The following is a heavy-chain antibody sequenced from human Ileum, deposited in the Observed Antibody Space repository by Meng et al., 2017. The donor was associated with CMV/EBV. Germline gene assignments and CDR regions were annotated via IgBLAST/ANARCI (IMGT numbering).Heavy chain of an antibody. Sequence: GESLKISCTASGFSFRNYWMSWVRQAPGKRLEWVANIKQDGSEEYSVDSVKGRFTISRDNAENSLYLHMNSLRADDTAVYYCARLQTAIKNDAFDIWGQGTMVTVSS. D-gene: IGHD5-18*01. CDR3: ARLQTAIKNDAFDI. CDR1: GFSFRNYW. V-gene: IGHV3-7*01. CDR2: IKQDGSEE. J-gene: IGHJ3*02.